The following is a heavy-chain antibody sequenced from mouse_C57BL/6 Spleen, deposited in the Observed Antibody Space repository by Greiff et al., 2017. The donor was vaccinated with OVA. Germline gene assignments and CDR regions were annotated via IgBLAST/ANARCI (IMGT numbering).Heavy chain of an antibody. CDR2: INPSNGYT. D-gene: IGHD1-1*01. CDR3: ARRGGSSYAMDY. J-gene: IGHJ4*01. CDR1: GYTFTSYW. V-gene: IGHV1-53*01. Sequence: QVQLQQPGTELVKPGASVKLSCKASGYTFTSYWMHWVKQRPGQGLEWIGNINPSNGYTNYNEKVKSKATLTVDKSSSTAYMQLSSLTSEDSAVYYCARRGGSSYAMDYWGQGTSVTVSS.